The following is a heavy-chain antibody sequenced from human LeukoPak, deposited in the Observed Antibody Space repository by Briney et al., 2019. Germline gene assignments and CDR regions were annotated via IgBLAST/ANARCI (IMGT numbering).Heavy chain of an antibody. J-gene: IGHJ4*02. CDR3: ARDGDCSGGSCYFDY. Sequence: MASETLSLTCTVSGGSISSYYWSWIRQPPGKGLEWIGYIYYSGSTNYNPSLKSRVTTSVDTSKNQFSLKLSSVTAADTAVYYCARDGDCSGGSCYFDYWGQGTLVTVSS. D-gene: IGHD2-15*01. CDR2: IYYSGST. CDR1: GGSISSYY. V-gene: IGHV4-59*01.